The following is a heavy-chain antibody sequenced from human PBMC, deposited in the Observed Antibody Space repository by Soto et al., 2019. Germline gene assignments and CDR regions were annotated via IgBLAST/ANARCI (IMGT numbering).Heavy chain of an antibody. CDR1: GGSISSGDYY. CDR3: ARFGYYYDSSGSRAFDY. CDR2: IYYSGST. J-gene: IGHJ4*02. Sequence: PSETLSLTCTVSGGSISSGDYYWSWIRQPPGKGLEWIGYIYYSGSTYYNPSLKSRVTISVDTSKNQFSLKLSSVTAADTAVYYCARFGYYYDSSGSRAFDYWGQGTLVTVSS. V-gene: IGHV4-30-4*01. D-gene: IGHD3-22*01.